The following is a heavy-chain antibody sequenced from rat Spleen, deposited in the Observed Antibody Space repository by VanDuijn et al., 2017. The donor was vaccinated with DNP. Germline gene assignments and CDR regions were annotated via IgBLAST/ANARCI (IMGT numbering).Heavy chain of an antibody. CDR3: ARGGGGIWFAY. CDR1: GYSITSSY. V-gene: IGHV3-1*01. Sequence: EVQLQESGPGLVKPSQSLSLTCSVTGYSITSSYRWNWIRKFPGNKMEYIGHISYSGSTHYNPSLKSRISITRDTSKNQSFLQLNSVTTEDTATYFCARGGGGIWFAYWGQGTLVTVSS. D-gene: IGHD4-3*01. CDR2: ISYSGST. J-gene: IGHJ3*01.